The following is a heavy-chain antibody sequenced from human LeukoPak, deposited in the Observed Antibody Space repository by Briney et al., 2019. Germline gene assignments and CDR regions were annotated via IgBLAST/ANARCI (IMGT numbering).Heavy chain of an antibody. J-gene: IGHJ4*01. CDR3: ARRWYDSSGYSRHFDY. CDR2: IYPGDSDT. Sequence: PGESLKISCKGSGYSFTSYWIGWVRQMPGKGLEWMGIIYPGDSDTRYSPSFQGQVTISADKSISTAYLQWSSLRASDTAIYYCARRWYDSSGYSRHFDYWGQEPWSPSPQ. D-gene: IGHD3-22*01. CDR1: GYSFTSYW. V-gene: IGHV5-51*01.